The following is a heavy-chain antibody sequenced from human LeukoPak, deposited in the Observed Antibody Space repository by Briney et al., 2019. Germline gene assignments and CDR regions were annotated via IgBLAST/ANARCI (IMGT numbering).Heavy chain of an antibody. J-gene: IGHJ4*02. D-gene: IGHD5-18*01. Sequence: TSETLSLTCTVSGGSISSSGYYWGWIRQPPGKRLEWIGTIHHSGNTYYNPSLRSRVTMSIDTSKNQFSLKLSSVTAADTAMYYCARDGGWVMVTEIDYWGQGILVTVSS. V-gene: IGHV4-39*07. CDR2: IHHSGNT. CDR3: ARDGGWVMVTEIDY. CDR1: GGSISSSGYY.